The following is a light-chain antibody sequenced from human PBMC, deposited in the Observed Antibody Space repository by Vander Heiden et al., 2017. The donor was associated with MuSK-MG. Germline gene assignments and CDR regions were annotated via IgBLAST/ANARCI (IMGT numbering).Light chain of an antibody. V-gene: IGLV1-40*01. CDR3: QSYDSSLRGV. CDR1: SSNIVAGYD. Sequence: QPVMKQPPSASGAPGQRVTTPFTGSSSNIVAGYDVHWYQRLPGTAPKLLIYGNGNRPSGVPDRFSGSKSGTSASLAITGLQAEDEADYYCQSYDSSLRGVFGTGTKVTVL. CDR2: GNG. J-gene: IGLJ1*01.